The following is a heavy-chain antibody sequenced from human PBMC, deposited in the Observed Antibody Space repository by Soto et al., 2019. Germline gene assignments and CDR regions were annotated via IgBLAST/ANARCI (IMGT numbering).Heavy chain of an antibody. Sequence: ASVKVSCKASGYTFTSYAMHWVRQAPGQRLEWMGWINAGNGNTKYSQKFQGRVTITRDTSASTAYMELSSLRSEDTAVYYCARDSNVVVPPPYNYYYYYMDVWGKGTTVTVSS. D-gene: IGHD2-2*01. V-gene: IGHV1-3*01. CDR3: ARDSNVVVPPPYNYYYYYMDV. CDR2: INAGNGNT. CDR1: GYTFTSYA. J-gene: IGHJ6*03.